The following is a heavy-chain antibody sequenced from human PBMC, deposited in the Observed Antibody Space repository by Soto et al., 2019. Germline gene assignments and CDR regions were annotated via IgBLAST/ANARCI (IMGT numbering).Heavy chain of an antibody. V-gene: IGHV3-23*01. CDR3: AKGFIVVVTAIRPDDNFDV. D-gene: IGHD2-21*02. J-gene: IGHJ3*01. CDR1: GFTFNTYA. Sequence: GGSLRLSCAASGFTFNTYAMNWVRQVPGKGLEWVASISGGGGSTYYADSVKGRFTISRDTSKNTLYLQVNSLSAEDTAVYYCAKGFIVVVTAIRPDDNFDVWGQGTMVTVSS. CDR2: ISGGGGST.